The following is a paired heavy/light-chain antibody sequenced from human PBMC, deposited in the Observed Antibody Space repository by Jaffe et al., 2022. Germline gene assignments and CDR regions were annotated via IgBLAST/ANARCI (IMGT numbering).Light chain of an antibody. CDR2: WAS. CDR1: QSTLYSPNNKNY. J-gene: IGKJ1*01. Sequence: DIVMTQSPDSLAVSLGERATINCKSSQSTLYSPNNKNYLAWYQKKPGQPPKLLIYWASTRESGVPDRFSGSGSGTDFTLTISSLQAEDVAVYYCQQYYSTPWTFGQGTKVEIK. CDR3: QQYYSTPWT. V-gene: IGKV4-1*01.
Heavy chain of an antibody. J-gene: IGHJ5*02. D-gene: IGHD6-19*01. CDR3: ARGVRSGSPNHWFDP. Sequence: QVQLQESGPGLVKPSETLSLTCAVSGYSISSDSYWGWIRQPPGKGLEWIGSIYQSGSTYYSPSLKSRVTISLDTSKSQFSLKLTSVTAADTGVYYCARGVRSGSPNHWFDPWGQGTLVTVSS. CDR2: IYQSGST. V-gene: IGHV4-38-2*01. CDR1: GYSISSDSY.